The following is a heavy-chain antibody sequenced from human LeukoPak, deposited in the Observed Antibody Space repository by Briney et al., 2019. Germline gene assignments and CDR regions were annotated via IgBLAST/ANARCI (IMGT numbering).Heavy chain of an antibody. J-gene: IGHJ3*02. D-gene: IGHD2-2*03. V-gene: IGHV1-2*02. CDR2: INPNSGGT. Sequence: GASVKVSCKASGYTFTGYYMHWVRQAPGQGLEWMGWINPNSGGTNYAQKFQGRATMTRDTSISTAYMELSRLRSDDTAVYYCASVIGYCSSTSCPGDAFDIWGQGTMVTVSS. CDR1: GYTFTGYY. CDR3: ASVIGYCSSTSCPGDAFDI.